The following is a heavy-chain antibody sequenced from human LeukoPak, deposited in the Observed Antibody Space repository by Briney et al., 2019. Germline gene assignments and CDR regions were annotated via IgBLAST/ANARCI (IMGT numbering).Heavy chain of an antibody. V-gene: IGHV4-59*01. Sequence: SETLSLTCTVSGGSISSYYWSWIRQPPGKGLEWIGYIYYSGSTNYNPSLKSRVTISVDTSKNQFSLKLSSVTAAGTAVYYCARAGTVAGTRDWGQGTLVTVSS. CDR2: IYYSGST. D-gene: IGHD6-19*01. J-gene: IGHJ4*02. CDR1: GGSISSYY. CDR3: ARAGTVAGTRD.